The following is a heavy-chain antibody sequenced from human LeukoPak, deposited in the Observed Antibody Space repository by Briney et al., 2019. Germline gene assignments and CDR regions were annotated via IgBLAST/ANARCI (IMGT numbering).Heavy chain of an antibody. CDR3: AREGSSSSYYYYMDV. CDR1: GFTFSSYA. CDR2: ISYDGSNK. J-gene: IGHJ6*03. D-gene: IGHD6-13*01. Sequence: GRSLRLSCAASGFTFSSYAMHWVRQAPGKGLEWVAVISYDGSNKYYADSVKGRFTTSRDNSKNTLYLQMNSLRAEDTAVYYCAREGSSSSYYYYMDVWGKGTTVTVSS. V-gene: IGHV3-30*04.